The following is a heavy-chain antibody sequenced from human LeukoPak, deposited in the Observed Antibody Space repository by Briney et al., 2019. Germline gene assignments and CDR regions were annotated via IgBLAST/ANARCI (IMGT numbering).Heavy chain of an antibody. J-gene: IGHJ4*02. CDR2: LIGSSGST. CDR3: AKGAYDYIEIGYFDS. CDR1: GFTSTNYA. V-gene: IGHV3-23*01. D-gene: IGHD5-12*01. Sequence: GGSLRLSCAASGFTSTNYAMNWVRQAPGKGLEWVSVLIGSSGSTDYADSVKGRFTISRDNSKNTVVLQMNSLRAEDTAIYYCAKGAYDYIEIGYFDSWGQGTLVTVSS.